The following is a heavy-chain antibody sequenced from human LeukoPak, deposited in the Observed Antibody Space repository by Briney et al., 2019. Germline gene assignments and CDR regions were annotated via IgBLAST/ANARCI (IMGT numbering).Heavy chain of an antibody. J-gene: IGHJ4*02. CDR3: ARDSRVSGDY. Sequence: ASVKVSCKPSGYTFTGYYMHWVRQAPGQGLEWMGRIEPKSGGTKYAQRFQGRVTTTSDTSINTAYMELSRLTSDDTAVYYCARDSRVSGDYWGQGTLVTVSS. CDR1: GYTFTGYY. CDR2: IEPKSGGT. D-gene: IGHD2/OR15-2a*01. V-gene: IGHV1-2*06.